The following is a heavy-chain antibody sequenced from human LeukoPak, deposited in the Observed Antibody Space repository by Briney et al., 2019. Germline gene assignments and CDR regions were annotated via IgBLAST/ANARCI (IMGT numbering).Heavy chain of an antibody. D-gene: IGHD2-2*01. CDR3: ARDVGTRYYYYGMDV. J-gene: IGHJ6*02. V-gene: IGHV4-39*02. Sequence: SETLSLTCTVSGGSISSDSYYWAWIRQPPGKGLEWIASIYYSGSTYYNPSLKSRVTISVDTSRNQFSLKLNSVTAADTAVYYCARDVGTRYYYYGMDVWGQGTTVTVSS. CDR1: GGSISSDSYY. CDR2: IYYSGST.